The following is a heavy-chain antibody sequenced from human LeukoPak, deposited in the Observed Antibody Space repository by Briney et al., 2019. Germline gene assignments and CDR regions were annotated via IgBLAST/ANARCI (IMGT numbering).Heavy chain of an antibody. V-gene: IGHV4-59*01. D-gene: IGHD3-3*01. CDR1: GGSMSSYY. CDR3: ARGRAIFGVALDY. Sequence: SETLSLTCTVSGGSMSSYYWSWIRQPPGKGLEWIGYIYYSGSTDYNPSLKSRLTISIDTSKNQFSLKLNSVTAANTAVYYCARGRAIFGVALDYWGQGTLVTVSS. J-gene: IGHJ4*02. CDR2: IYYSGST.